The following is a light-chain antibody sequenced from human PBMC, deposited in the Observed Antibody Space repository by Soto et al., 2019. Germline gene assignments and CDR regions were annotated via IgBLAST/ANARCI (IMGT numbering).Light chain of an antibody. CDR2: GAS. CDR1: QSVSSTY. CDR3: QQYGSSPIT. Sequence: EIGLTQSPGTLSLSAGERASLSCRASQSVSSTYLAWYQQKPGRAPRLLIYGASNSATVIPDRFSGSGSGTDFTLTINRLETEYFAVSDCQQYGSSPITFGQGTRLEIK. J-gene: IGKJ5*01. V-gene: IGKV3-20*01.